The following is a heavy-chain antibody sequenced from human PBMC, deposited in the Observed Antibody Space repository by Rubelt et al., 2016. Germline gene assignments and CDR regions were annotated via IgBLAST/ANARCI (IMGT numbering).Heavy chain of an antibody. V-gene: IGHV1-8*01. J-gene: IGHJ4*02. Sequence: QVQLVQSGAEVKKPGASVKVSCKVSGYTLTELSMHWVRQAPGKGLEWMGWMNPNSGNTGYAQKFQGRVTMTRNTSIGTAYMELSSLRSEDTAVYYCARGGIAVAAIDYWGQGTLVTVSS. CDR2: MNPNSGNT. D-gene: IGHD6-19*01. CDR1: GYTLTELS. CDR3: ARGGIAVAAIDY.